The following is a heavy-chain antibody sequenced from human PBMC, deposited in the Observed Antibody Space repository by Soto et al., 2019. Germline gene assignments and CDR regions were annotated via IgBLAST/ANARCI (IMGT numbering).Heavy chain of an antibody. CDR2: IYSGGSK. J-gene: IGHJ4*02. CDR1: GFTVSSNY. V-gene: IGHV3-53*01. CDR3: AQEGGGLSY. Sequence: EVQLVESGGGLIQPGGSLRLSCAASGFTVSSNYMIWVRKATGKGLEWVSVIYSGGSKYYADSVKGRFTISRDNSKNTLYLQLNSLRAEDIAVYYSAQEGGGLSYWGQGMLLTVSS. D-gene: IGHD1-26*01.